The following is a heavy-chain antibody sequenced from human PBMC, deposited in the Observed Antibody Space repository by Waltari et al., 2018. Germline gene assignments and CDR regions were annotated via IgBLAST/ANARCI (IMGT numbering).Heavy chain of an antibody. J-gene: IGHJ4*02. CDR1: GLPFSDYY. CDR2: ISSSSSYT. D-gene: IGHD3-10*01. V-gene: IGHV3-11*06. CDR3: ARDSAENYGSGSFDY. Sequence: QVQLVESGGGLVKPGGSLRLSCAASGLPFSDYYMSWIRQAPGKGLEWVSYISSSSSYTNYADSVKGRFTISRDNAKNSLYLQMNSLRAEDTAVYYCARDSAENYGSGSFDYWGQGTLVTVSS.